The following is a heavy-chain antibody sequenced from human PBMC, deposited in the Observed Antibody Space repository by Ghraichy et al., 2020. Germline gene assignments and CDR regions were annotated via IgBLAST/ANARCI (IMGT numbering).Heavy chain of an antibody. V-gene: IGHV3-7*03. CDR2: IKQDGSEK. Sequence: GGSLRLSCAVSGITFSNYWMNWVRQAPGKGLEWVAYIKQDGSEKYYVDSVKGRFTISRDNAKTSLYLQMNSLRAEDTAVYYCAKGNSGSFDYWGQRTLVSVSS. CDR1: GITFSNYW. J-gene: IGHJ4*02. CDR3: AKGNSGSFDY. D-gene: IGHD4-23*01.